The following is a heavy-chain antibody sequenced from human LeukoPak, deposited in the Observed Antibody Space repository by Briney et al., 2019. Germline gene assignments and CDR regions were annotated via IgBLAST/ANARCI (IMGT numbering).Heavy chain of an antibody. V-gene: IGHV4-59*11. Sequence: AETLSLTCTVSGGSIKSHYWIWIRQTPRKGLEWIGCIYESGSTYHNPSLTSRVTISVDMSKNQFSLKVSSVSAADRAVYYCARGGSSWSYAMDVWGEGTTVTVSS. J-gene: IGHJ6*04. CDR2: IYESGST. CDR1: GGSIKSHY. D-gene: IGHD6-13*01. CDR3: ARGGSSWSYAMDV.